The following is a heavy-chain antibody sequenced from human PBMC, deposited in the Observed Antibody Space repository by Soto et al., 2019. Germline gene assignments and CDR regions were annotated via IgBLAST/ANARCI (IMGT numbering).Heavy chain of an antibody. CDR2: IIPIFGTA. D-gene: IGHD2-15*01. V-gene: IGHV1-69*13. Sequence: SVKVSCKASGGTFSSYAISWVRQAPGQGLEWMGGIIPIFGTANYAQKFQGRVTITADESTSTAYMELSSLRSEDTAVYYCARGRNIVVVVAATPGAFDIWGQGTMVTVSS. CDR1: GGTFSSYA. J-gene: IGHJ3*02. CDR3: ARGRNIVVVVAATPGAFDI.